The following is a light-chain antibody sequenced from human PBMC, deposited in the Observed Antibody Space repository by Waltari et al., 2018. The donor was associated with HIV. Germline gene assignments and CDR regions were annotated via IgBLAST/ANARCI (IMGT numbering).Light chain of an antibody. V-gene: IGKV3-15*01. CDR1: QSVSNN. Sequence: EIILTQSPDTLSVSPGERATLSYRASQSVSNNLAWFQQRPGQPPRLLIYRASTRATSIPSRFSGSGSGTEFNLTIGNFQSEDFAVYYCQQSDNWPPWTFGRGTKVEVK. CDR3: QQSDNWPPWT. J-gene: IGKJ1*01. CDR2: RAS.